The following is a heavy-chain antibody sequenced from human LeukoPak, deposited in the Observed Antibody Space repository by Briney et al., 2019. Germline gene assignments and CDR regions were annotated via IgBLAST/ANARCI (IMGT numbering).Heavy chain of an antibody. CDR2: FDPEDGET. Sequence: ASVKVSCKVSGYTLTELSMHWVRQAPGKGLEWMGGFDPEDGETIYAQKFQGRVTMTEDTSTDTAYMELSSLRSEDTAVYYCATEGNGWAEYYYGMDVWGQGTTVTVSS. D-gene: IGHD1-1*01. CDR3: ATEGNGWAEYYYGMDV. CDR1: GYTLTELS. J-gene: IGHJ6*02. V-gene: IGHV1-24*01.